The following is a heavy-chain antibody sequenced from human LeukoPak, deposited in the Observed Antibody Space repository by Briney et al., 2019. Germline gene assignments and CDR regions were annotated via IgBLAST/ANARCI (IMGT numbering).Heavy chain of an antibody. CDR3: AREVGYCSSTSCYWWFDP. V-gene: IGHV3-74*01. D-gene: IGHD2-2*01. J-gene: IGHJ5*02. CDR2: INSDGSST. Sequence: GGSLRLSCAASGFTSSSYWMHWVRQAPGKGLVWVSRINSDGSSTSYADSVKGRFTISRDNAKNTLYLQMNSLRAEDTAVYYCAREVGYCSSTSCYWWFDPWGQGTLVTVSS. CDR1: GFTSSSYW.